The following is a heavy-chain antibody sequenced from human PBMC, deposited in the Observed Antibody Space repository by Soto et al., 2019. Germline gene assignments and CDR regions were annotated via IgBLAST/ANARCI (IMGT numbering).Heavy chain of an antibody. V-gene: IGHV4-59*12. CDR1: GGSISSYY. J-gene: IGHJ6*02. Sequence: SETLSLTCTVSGGSISSYYWSWIRQPPGKGLESIGYIYHSGSTYYNPSLKSRVTISVDTSKNQFSLKLSSVTAADTAVYYCARVCGGDCNNGMDVWGQGTTVTVSS. CDR3: ARVCGGDCNNGMDV. D-gene: IGHD2-21*02. CDR2: IYHSGST.